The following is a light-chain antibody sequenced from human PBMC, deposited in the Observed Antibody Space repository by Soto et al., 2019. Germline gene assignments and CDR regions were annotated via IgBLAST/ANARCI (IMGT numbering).Light chain of an antibody. J-gene: IGKJ1*01. CDR2: GAS. V-gene: IGKV3-20*01. CDR1: QSIRTN. CDR3: HQYETSPET. Sequence: EIVLTQSPGTLSLSPGDTATLSCRASQSIRTNLGWYQQKPGQAPRLLIYGASSRATGIPDRFSGSGSGTDFTLTINRLEPEDFAAYYCHQYETSPETFGQGTKVQI.